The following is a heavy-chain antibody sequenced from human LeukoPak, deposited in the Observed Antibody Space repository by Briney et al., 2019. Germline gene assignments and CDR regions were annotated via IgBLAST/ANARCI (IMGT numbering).Heavy chain of an antibody. CDR1: GYTFTEMS. D-gene: IGHD3-3*01. Sequence: ASVKVSCKVSGYTFTEMSIHWVRQTPGKGLEWLGGIDPESGERVYAQNFRCRVTMSEDTSTDTAYMEVSSLRSEDTAIYYCADFGVVTNWFDPWGQGTLVTVSS. CDR2: IDPESGER. V-gene: IGHV1-24*01. J-gene: IGHJ5*02. CDR3: ADFGVVTNWFDP.